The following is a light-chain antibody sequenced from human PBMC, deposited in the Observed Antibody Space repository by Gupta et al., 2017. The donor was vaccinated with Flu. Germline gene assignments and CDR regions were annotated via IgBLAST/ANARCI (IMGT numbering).Light chain of an antibody. J-gene: IGKJ1*01. V-gene: IGKV2-28*01. CDR1: QSLLHSNGDDY. CDR2: LGS. CDR3: MQALQTPWT. Sequence: IVMTQSPLSLPVTPGEPASIACRSSQSLLHSNGDDYLVWYLQRPGKSPRLLIYLGSNRASGVPDRFSGSGSGTDFTLKISRVEAEDVGVYYCMQALQTPWTFGQGTKV.